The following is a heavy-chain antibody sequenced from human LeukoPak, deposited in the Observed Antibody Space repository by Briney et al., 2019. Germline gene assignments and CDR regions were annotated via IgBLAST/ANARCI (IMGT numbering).Heavy chain of an antibody. CDR1: GGSISSYY. J-gene: IGHJ4*02. V-gene: IGHV4-59*01. Sequence: SETLSLTFTVSGGSISSYYWSWIRQPPGKGLEWIGYIYYSGSTNYNPSLKSRVTISVDTSKNQFSLKLSSVTAADTAVYYCARAGAGGRGWFPGGFDYWGQGTLVTVSS. CDR2: IYYSGST. CDR3: ARAGAGGRGWFPGGFDY. D-gene: IGHD6-19*01.